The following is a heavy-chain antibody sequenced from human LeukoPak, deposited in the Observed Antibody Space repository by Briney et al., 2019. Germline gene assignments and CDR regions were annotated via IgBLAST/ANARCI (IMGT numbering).Heavy chain of an antibody. CDR2: ISGSVGST. V-gene: IGHV3-23*01. J-gene: IGHJ3*02. CDR3: ARNILFAFDI. Sequence: GGSLRLSCAASGFTFSSYAMSWVRQAPGKGLEWVSAISGSVGSTYYADSMKGRFTISRDNSKNTLYLQVNSLRAEDTAMYYCARNILFAFDIWGQGTMVTVSS. CDR1: GFTFSSYA. D-gene: IGHD2/OR15-2a*01.